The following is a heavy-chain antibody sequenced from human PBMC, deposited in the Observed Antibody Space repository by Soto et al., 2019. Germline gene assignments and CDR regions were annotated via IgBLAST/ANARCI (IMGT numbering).Heavy chain of an antibody. V-gene: IGHV3-11*01. CDR3: ARRAILWGNAFDV. CDR2: ISSSGTTI. CDR1: GFTFSDYY. J-gene: IGHJ3*01. Sequence: QVQLVESGGGLVKPGGSLRLSCAASGFTFSDYYMGWIRQAPGKGLEWVSYISSSGTTIYYADSVKGRFTISRDNAKNSLYLQITNLRAEDTAVYYCARRAILWGNAFDVWGQGTMVTVSS. D-gene: IGHD2-21*01.